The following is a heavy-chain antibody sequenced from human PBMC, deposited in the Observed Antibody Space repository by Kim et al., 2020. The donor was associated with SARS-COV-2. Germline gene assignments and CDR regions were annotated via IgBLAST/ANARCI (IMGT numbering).Heavy chain of an antibody. V-gene: IGHV3-23*01. CDR1: GFTFSSYA. CDR2: ISGSGGST. Sequence: GGSLRLSCAASGFTFSSYAMSWVRQAPGKGLEWVSAISGSGGSTYYADSVKGRFTISRDNSKNTLYLQMNSLRAEDTAVYYCAKDHYHYDSSGYYYYYYGMDVWGQGTTVTVSS. D-gene: IGHD3-22*01. J-gene: IGHJ6*02. CDR3: AKDHYHYDSSGYYYYYYGMDV.